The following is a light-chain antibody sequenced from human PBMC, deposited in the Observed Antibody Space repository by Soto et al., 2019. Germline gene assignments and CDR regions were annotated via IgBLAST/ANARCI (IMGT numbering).Light chain of an antibody. J-gene: IGKJ1*01. CDR1: QGIRSH. V-gene: IGKV3-20*01. Sequence: ENVLTQSPGTLSMSPGERVTLSCRASQGIRSHLAWYQQKPGQAPRLLIFDASSRATGIPARFSGSGSGTDFTLSISRLEPEDFAVYYCQQYGTSPRTFGQGTRVEIK. CDR3: QQYGTSPRT. CDR2: DAS.